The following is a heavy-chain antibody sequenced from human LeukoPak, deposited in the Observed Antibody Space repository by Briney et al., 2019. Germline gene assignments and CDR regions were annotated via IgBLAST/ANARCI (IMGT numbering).Heavy chain of an antibody. V-gene: IGHV4-34*01. CDR2: INHSGST. CDR3: ARAKQQRRVSGYFDY. J-gene: IGHJ4*02. D-gene: IGHD6-13*01. CDR1: GGSFSGYY. Sequence: ASETLSLTCAVYGGSFSGYYWSWIRQPPGKGLEWIGEINHSGSTNYNPSLKSRVTISVDTSKNQFSLKLSSVTAADTAVYYCARAKQQRRVSGYFDYWGQGTLVTVSS.